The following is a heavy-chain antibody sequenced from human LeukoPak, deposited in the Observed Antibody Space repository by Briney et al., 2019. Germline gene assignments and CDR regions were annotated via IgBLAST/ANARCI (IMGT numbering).Heavy chain of an antibody. V-gene: IGHV1-69*04. CDR2: IIPILGIA. J-gene: IGHJ4*02. CDR1: GGTFSSYA. D-gene: IGHD6-6*01. CDR3: ATGSSSSSIFY. Sequence: ASVKVSCKASGGTFSSYAISWVRQAPGQGLEWMGRIIPILGIANYAQKFQGRVTITADKSTSTAYMELSSLRSEDTAVYYCATGSSSSSIFYWGQGTLVTVSS.